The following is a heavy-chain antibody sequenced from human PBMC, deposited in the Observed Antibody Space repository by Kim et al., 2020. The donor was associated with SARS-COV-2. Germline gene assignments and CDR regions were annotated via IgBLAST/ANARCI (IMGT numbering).Heavy chain of an antibody. CDR3: ARDVAVAGNYYYGMDV. J-gene: IGHJ6*02. Sequence: KFQGKVTITADKSTSQAYMELSSLRSEDTAVYYCARDVAVAGNYYYGMDVWGQGTTVTVSS. V-gene: IGHV1-69*04. D-gene: IGHD6-19*01.